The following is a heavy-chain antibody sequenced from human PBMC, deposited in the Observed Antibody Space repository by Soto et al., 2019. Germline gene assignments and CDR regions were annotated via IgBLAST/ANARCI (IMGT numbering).Heavy chain of an antibody. V-gene: IGHV1-18*01. CDR1: GYTFTSYG. J-gene: IGHJ3*02. Sequence: ASVKVSCKASGYTFTSYGISWVRQAPGQGLEWMGWISAYNGNTNYAQKLQGRVTMTTDTSTSTAYMELRSLRSDDTAVYYCARNARDYDYIWGSYRQIDIWSQGKMVTVS. CDR2: ISAYNGNT. CDR3: ARNARDYDYIWGSYRQIDI. D-gene: IGHD3-16*02.